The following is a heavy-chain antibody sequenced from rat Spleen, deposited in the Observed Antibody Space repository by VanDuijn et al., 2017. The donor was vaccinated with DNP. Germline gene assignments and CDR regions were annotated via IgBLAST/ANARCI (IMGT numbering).Heavy chain of an antibody. V-gene: IGHV5-20*01. J-gene: IGHJ2*01. D-gene: IGHD1-2*01. CDR3: TVRYHSSYIPDY. CDR1: GFSFSEHY. CDR2: ISNAGGDT. Sequence: EVRLVESGGGLVQPGRSLRLSCAASGFSFSEHYMAWVRQAPTKVLEWVASISNAGGDTYCRDSVKGRFTVSRDNVRSSLYLQMDSLRPEDTATYYCTVRYHSSYIPDYWGQGVMVTVSS.